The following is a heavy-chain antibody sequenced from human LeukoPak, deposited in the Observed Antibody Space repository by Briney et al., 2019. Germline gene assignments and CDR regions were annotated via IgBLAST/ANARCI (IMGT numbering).Heavy chain of an antibody. CDR1: GYTFTSYG. Sequence: ASVKVSCKASGYTFTSYGISWVRQAPGQGLEWRGWISAYNGNTNYAQKLQGRVTMTTDTSTSTAYMELRSLRSDDTAVYYCARVWNYYGSGNPSGGSIFYYYMDVWGKGTTVTVSS. D-gene: IGHD3-10*01. J-gene: IGHJ6*03. CDR2: ISAYNGNT. CDR3: ARVWNYYGSGNPSGGSIFYYYMDV. V-gene: IGHV1-18*01.